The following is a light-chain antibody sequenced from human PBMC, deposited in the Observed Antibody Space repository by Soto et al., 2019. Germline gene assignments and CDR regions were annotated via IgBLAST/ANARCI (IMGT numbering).Light chain of an antibody. CDR2: GAS. CDR3: QQYNNSPPYT. V-gene: IGKV3-15*01. J-gene: IGKJ2*01. CDR1: QSVSSN. Sequence: EIVMTQSPATLSVSPGERATLSCRASQSVSSNLAWYQQKPGQAPRLLIYGASARAAGIPARFSGSGSGTEFTLTISILQSEDFAVYYCQQYNNSPPYTFGQGTKLEIK.